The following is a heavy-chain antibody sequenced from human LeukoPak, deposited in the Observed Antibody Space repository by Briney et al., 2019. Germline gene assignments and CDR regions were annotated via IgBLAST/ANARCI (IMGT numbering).Heavy chain of an antibody. J-gene: IGHJ4*02. CDR2: IYYSGST. V-gene: IGHV4-59*08. CDR3: ARLSPHASGSYYNPD. CDR1: GGSISSYY. D-gene: IGHD3-10*01. Sequence: SETLSLTCTVSGGSISSYYWSWIRQPPGKGLEWIGYIYYSGSTNYNPSLKSRVTISVDTSKNQFSLKLSSVTAADTAVYYCARLSPHASGSYYNPDWGQGTLVTVSS.